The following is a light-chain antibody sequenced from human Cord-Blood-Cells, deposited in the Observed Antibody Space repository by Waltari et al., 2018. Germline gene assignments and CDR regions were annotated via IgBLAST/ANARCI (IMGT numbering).Light chain of an antibody. Sequence: DIVMPQSPLSLPVPPGEPASISCSSSQSLLHSNGYNYLDWYLQKPGQSPQLLINLGSNRASGVPDRFSGSGSGRDFTLKISRVEAEDVGVDYCMQALQTRYTFGQGTKLEIK. V-gene: IGKV2-28*01. CDR1: QSLLHSNGYNY. J-gene: IGKJ2*01. CDR2: LGS. CDR3: MQALQTRYT.